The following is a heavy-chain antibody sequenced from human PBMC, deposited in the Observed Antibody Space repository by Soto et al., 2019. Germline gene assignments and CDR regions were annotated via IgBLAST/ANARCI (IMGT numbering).Heavy chain of an antibody. CDR3: AKLGGFGYYFDY. D-gene: IGHD3-10*01. J-gene: IGHJ4*02. V-gene: IGHV3-23*01. CDR1: GFTFSSYA. Sequence: EVQLLESGGGLVQPGGSLRLSCAASGFTFSSYAMSWVRQAPGKGLEWVSAISGSGGSTYYADSVNGRFTISRDNSKNTLYLQMNSLRAEDTAVYYCAKLGGFGYYFDYWGQGTLVTVSS. CDR2: ISGSGGST.